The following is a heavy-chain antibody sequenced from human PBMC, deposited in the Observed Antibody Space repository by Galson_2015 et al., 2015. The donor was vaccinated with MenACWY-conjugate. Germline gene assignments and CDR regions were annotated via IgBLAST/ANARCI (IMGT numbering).Heavy chain of an antibody. D-gene: IGHD6-13*01. Sequence: CAISGDSASSHSAAWTWIRQSPSRGLEWLGRTYYRSRWHNDYAVSVKSRITINPDTSRNQLSLQLSSVTPEDTAVYYCARGVTRTSGTINWYFEFWGRGTLVTVSS. CDR2: TYYRSRWHN. CDR1: GDSASSHSAA. CDR3: ARGVTRTSGTINWYFEF. J-gene: IGHJ2*01. V-gene: IGHV6-1*01.